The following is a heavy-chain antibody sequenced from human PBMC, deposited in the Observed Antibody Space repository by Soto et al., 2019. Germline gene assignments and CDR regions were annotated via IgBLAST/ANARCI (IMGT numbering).Heavy chain of an antibody. J-gene: IGHJ4*02. Sequence: PSETLSLTCNVSGGSISSYCWSWIRQPPGKALEWIGYIYYSGSTNYNPSLKSRVTISVDTSKNQFSLKLSSVTAADTAVYYCASLSMTTYPTLSYWGQGTLVTVSS. CDR3: ASLSMTTYPTLSY. D-gene: IGHD4-17*01. V-gene: IGHV4-59*01. CDR2: IYYSGST. CDR1: GGSISSYC.